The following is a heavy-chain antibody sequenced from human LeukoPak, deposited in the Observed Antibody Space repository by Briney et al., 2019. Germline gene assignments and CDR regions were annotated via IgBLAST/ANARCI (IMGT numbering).Heavy chain of an antibody. Sequence: ASVKVSCKVSGYTLTELSMHWVRQAPGKGLEWMGGFDPEDGETIYAQKFQGRVTMTEDTSTDTAYMELSSLRSEDTAVYYRATYTEAKYYDFWSGYPPNWFDPWGQGTLVTVSS. CDR3: ATYTEAKYYDFWSGYPPNWFDP. CDR2: FDPEDGET. D-gene: IGHD3-3*01. J-gene: IGHJ5*02. V-gene: IGHV1-24*01. CDR1: GYTLTELS.